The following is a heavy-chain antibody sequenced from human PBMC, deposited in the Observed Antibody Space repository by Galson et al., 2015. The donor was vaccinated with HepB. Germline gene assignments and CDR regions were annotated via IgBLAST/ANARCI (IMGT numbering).Heavy chain of an antibody. D-gene: IGHD3/OR15-3a*01. CDR3: AKLDFLGMEYDY. CDR1: GFTFSNYG. CDR2: VSKDGITK. Sequence: SLRLSCATSGFTFSNYGMHWVRQAPGKGLEWVAVVSKDGITKYYAGSMKGRFTISRDNSKNTLYLQMNSLRAEDTALYYCAKLDFLGMEYDYWGQGTLVTVSS. J-gene: IGHJ4*02. V-gene: IGHV3-30*18.